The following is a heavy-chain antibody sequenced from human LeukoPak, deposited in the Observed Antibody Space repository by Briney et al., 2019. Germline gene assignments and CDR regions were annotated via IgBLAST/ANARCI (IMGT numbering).Heavy chain of an antibody. Sequence: PSETLSLTCTVSGGSISSRRYYWGWIRQPPGKGLEWIGSIYDSESTYYNPSLKSRVTISVDTSKNQFSLRLTSVTAADTAVYYCARQRFGDLYAEYFQHWGQGTLVTVSS. CDR1: GGSISSRRYY. CDR2: IYDSEST. J-gene: IGHJ1*01. CDR3: ARQRFGDLYAEYFQH. D-gene: IGHD3-10*01. V-gene: IGHV4-39*01.